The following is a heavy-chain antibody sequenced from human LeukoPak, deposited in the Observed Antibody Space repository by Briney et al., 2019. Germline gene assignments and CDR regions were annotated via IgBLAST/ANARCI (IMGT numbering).Heavy chain of an antibody. CDR3: TTFATETNYGSGSYYYYYYYYMDV. CDR1: GFTFSNAW. CDR2: IKSKTDGGTT. Sequence: PGGSLRLSCAASGFTFSNAWMSWVRQAPGKGLEWVGRIKSKTDGGTTDYAAPVKGRFTISRDDSKNTLYLQMNSLKTEDTAVYYCTTFATETNYGSGSYYYYYYYYMDVWGKGTTVTISS. J-gene: IGHJ6*03. V-gene: IGHV3-15*01. D-gene: IGHD3-10*01.